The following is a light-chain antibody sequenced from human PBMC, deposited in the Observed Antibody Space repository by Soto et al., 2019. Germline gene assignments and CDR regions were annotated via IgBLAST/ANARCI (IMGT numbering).Light chain of an antibody. CDR2: AAS. CDR1: ESIISY. CDR3: KQYYGXPRA. Sequence: DIQMTQSPSSLSASVGDRVTITCRASESIISYLNWYQQKPGKAPKLLIYAASSFQSGVPSRFSGSGSGTDFTLTISSLQPEDFATYYCKQYYGXPRACGQGTKV. J-gene: IGKJ1*01. V-gene: IGKV1-39*01.